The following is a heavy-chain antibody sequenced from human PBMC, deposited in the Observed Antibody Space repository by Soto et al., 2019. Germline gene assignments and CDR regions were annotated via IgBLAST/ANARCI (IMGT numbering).Heavy chain of an antibody. Sequence: GVSLRLSCAASGFIFSNYAMHWVRQSPGKGLEWVAVISYDGTNIADSVKGRFTISRDNSRSTLFLQMNSLRPADTAVYYCARDAKISKYFGGWDNGMNVWRQRTTVIVSS. V-gene: IGHV3-30-3*01. CDR3: ARDAKISKYFGGWDNGMNV. J-gene: IGHJ6*02. D-gene: IGHD3-10*01. CDR1: GFIFSNYA. CDR2: ISYDGTN.